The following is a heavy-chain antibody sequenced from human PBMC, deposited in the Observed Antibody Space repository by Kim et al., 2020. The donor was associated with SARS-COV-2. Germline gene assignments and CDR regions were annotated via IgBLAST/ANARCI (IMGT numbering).Heavy chain of an antibody. CDR1: GYTFTSYD. J-gene: IGHJ4*02. Sequence: ASVKVSCKASGYTFTSYDINWVRQATGQGLEWMGWMNPNSGNTGYAQKFQGRVTMTRNTSISTAYMELSSLRSEDTAVYYCARVPMDTAMADDYWGQGTLVTVSS. V-gene: IGHV1-8*01. CDR2: MNPNSGNT. D-gene: IGHD5-18*01. CDR3: ARVPMDTAMADDY.